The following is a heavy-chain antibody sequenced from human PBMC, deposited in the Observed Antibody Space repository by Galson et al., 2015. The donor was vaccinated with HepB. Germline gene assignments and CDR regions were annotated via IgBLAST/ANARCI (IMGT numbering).Heavy chain of an antibody. J-gene: IGHJ6*02. V-gene: IGHV3-13*01. CDR1: GFTFSSYD. CDR2: MDSAGDT. D-gene: IGHD5-12*01. CDR3: ARGYSYGYGSMDV. Sequence: SLILSCAASGFTFSSYDMHWVRQATGKGLEWVSAMDSAGDTFYPGSVEGGFTISRENAKNSLYLLMNSLRAGDTAVYYCARGYSYGYGSMDVWGQGTPVTVSS.